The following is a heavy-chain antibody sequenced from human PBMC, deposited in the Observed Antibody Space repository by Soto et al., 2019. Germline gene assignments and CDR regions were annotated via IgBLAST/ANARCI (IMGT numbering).Heavy chain of an antibody. J-gene: IGHJ4*02. D-gene: IGHD4-4*01. Sequence: EVQLVESGGGLVQPGGSLRLSCAASGFTVSSNYMSWVRQAPGKGLEWVSVIYSGGSTYYADSVKGRFTISRHNSKNTLYLQMNSLRAEDTVVYYCARFRSAYSKRGSFDYWGQGTLVTVSS. CDR3: ARFRSAYSKRGSFDY. CDR2: IYSGGST. V-gene: IGHV3-53*04. CDR1: GFTVSSNY.